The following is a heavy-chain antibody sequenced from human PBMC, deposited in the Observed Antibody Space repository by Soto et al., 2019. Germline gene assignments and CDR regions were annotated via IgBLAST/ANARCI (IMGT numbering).Heavy chain of an antibody. CDR2: VSHSGRT. J-gene: IGHJ4*02. CDR1: GGSISSAAYY. D-gene: IGHD5-18*01. V-gene: IGHV4-31*03. Sequence: QVRLQESGPGLVKPSQTLSLTCTVSGGSISSAAYYWSWIRQQPGKGLEWIGYVSHSGRTYYNPSLKSRVIISVDTSKNQFSLSLTSVTAADTAVYYCAREYTYGSNFFDCWGQGALVTVSS. CDR3: AREYTYGSNFFDC.